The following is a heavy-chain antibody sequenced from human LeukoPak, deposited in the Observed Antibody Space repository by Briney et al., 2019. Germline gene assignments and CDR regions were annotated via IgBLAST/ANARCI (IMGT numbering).Heavy chain of an antibody. J-gene: IGHJ4*02. Sequence: SETLSLTCAVSGDSISSHYWSWIRQPPGKGLEWIGYIDYSGGTNYNPSLKSRVTISVDTSKNQFSLNLSSVTVADTAVYYCARGHYYDTSGDYWGQGTLVTVSS. CDR1: GDSISSHY. V-gene: IGHV4-59*11. CDR3: ARGHYYDTSGDY. D-gene: IGHD3-22*01. CDR2: IDYSGGT.